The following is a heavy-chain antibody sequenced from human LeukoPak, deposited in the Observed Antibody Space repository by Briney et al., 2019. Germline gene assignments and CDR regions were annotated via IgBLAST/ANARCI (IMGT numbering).Heavy chain of an antibody. CDR1: GYTFINYG. V-gene: IGHV1-18*01. CDR3: ARDNSVRDEAWWFNP. Sequence: ASVKVSCKACGYTFINYGISWVRQAPGQGVEWVGWIRGDNGNTNYAQKLQGRVTMTTDTSTSTAYMELRSLGSDETAVYYCARDNSVRDEAWWFNPWGQGTLVTVSS. CDR2: IRGDNGNT. J-gene: IGHJ5*02. D-gene: IGHD5-24*01.